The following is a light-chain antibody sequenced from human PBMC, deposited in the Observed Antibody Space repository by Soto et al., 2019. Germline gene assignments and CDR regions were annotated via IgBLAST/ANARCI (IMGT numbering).Light chain of an antibody. Sequence: DIQMTQSPSSLSASVGIRITITCRASQSISNYLNWYQEKPGKAPKLLIYAASSLQSGVPSRFSGSGSGTDFTLTISSLQPEDFATYYCQQSYSTPWTFGQGTKVEIK. V-gene: IGKV1-39*01. CDR2: AAS. CDR3: QQSYSTPWT. CDR1: QSISNY. J-gene: IGKJ1*01.